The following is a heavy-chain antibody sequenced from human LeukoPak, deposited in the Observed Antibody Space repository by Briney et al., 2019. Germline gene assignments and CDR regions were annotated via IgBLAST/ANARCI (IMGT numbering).Heavy chain of an antibody. CDR3: ARVRGGDHSGYDSITYYMDV. V-gene: IGHV1-69*05. J-gene: IGHJ6*03. CDR1: GGTFSSYA. D-gene: IGHD5-12*01. CDR2: IIPIFGTA. Sequence: SVKVSCKASGGTFSSYAISWVRQAPGQGLEWMGGIIPIFGTANYAQKFQGRVTITTDESTSTAYMELSSLRSEDTAVYYCARVRGGDHSGYDSITYYMDVWGKGTTVTVSS.